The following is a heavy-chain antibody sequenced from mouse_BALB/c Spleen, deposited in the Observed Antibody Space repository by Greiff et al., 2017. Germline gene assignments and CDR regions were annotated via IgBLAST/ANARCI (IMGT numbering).Heavy chain of an antibody. D-gene: IGHD2-1*01. CDR1: GFTFSSFG. V-gene: IGHV5-17*02. CDR3: ARFLYGNYWYFDV. CDR2: ISSGSSTI. Sequence: EVQLVESGGGLVQPGGSRKLSCAASGFTFSSFGMHWVRQAPEKGLEWVAYISSGSSTIYYADTVKGRFTISRDNPKNTLFLQMTSLRSEDTAMYYCARFLYGNYWYFDVWGAGTTVTVSS. J-gene: IGHJ1*01.